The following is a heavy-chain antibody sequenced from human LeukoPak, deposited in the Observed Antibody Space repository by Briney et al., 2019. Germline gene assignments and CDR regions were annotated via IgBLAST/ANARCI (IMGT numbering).Heavy chain of an antibody. D-gene: IGHD2/OR15-2a*01. CDR2: ISRSSTYIYYADI. CDR3: ARDQYEGICPDY. V-gene: IGHV3-21*01. CDR1: GFTFSSYW. J-gene: IGHJ4*02. Sequence: KSGGSLRLSCAASGFTFSSYWMNWVRQAPGKGLEWVSSISRSSTYIYYADIYYADSVKGRFTISRDNAKNSLYLQMNSLRAEDVAVYYCARDQYEGICPDYWGQGTLVTVSS.